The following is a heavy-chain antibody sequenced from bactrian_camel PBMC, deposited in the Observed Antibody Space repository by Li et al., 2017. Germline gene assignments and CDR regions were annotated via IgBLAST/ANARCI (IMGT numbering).Heavy chain of an antibody. V-gene: IGHV3S55*01. D-gene: IGHD3*01. CDR2: DNGVGTT. Sequence: HVQLVESGGGSVKAGESLRLSCRLSRDIGGAACMAWFRQGPGPEREGVATDNGVGTTYYGDSVKGRFAISRDNAKNTLYLQMNDLKPEDSAMYRCAVGNYCYSVLYRRFTVDDFEYWGQGTQVTVS. CDR3: AVGNYCYSVLYRRFTVDDFEY. CDR1: RDIGGAAC. J-gene: IGHJ4*01.